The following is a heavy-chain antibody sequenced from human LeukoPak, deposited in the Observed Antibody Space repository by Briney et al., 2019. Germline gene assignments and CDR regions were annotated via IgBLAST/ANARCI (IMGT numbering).Heavy chain of an antibody. Sequence: GGSLRLSCAASGFTFSSHAMHWVRQAPGKGLEWVAVISYDGTNKHYAGSVKGRFTISRDSSKNTLYLQMNSLRAEDTAVYYCARNFGPYSSSWYSEDYWGQGTLVTVSS. V-gene: IGHV3-30*04. CDR1: GFTFSSHA. CDR2: ISYDGTNK. J-gene: IGHJ4*02. D-gene: IGHD6-13*01. CDR3: ARNFGPYSSSWYSEDY.